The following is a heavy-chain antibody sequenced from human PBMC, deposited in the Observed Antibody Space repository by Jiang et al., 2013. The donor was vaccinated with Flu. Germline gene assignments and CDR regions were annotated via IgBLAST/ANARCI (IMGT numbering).Heavy chain of an antibody. V-gene: IGHV4-59*08. CDR2: IYYRGST. D-gene: IGHD2-21*02. CDR1: GGSISSYY. CDR3: ARLLSNTVVTQPYYFDY. Sequence: VKPSETLSLTCTVSGGSISSYYWSWIRQPPGKGLECIGYIYYRGSTHYNPSLKSRVTISVDSSKNQFSLKLSSVTAADTAVYYCARLLSNTVVTQPYYFDYWGQGTLVTVSS. J-gene: IGHJ4*02.